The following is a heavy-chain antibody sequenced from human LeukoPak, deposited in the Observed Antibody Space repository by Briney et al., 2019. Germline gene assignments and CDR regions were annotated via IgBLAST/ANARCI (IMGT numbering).Heavy chain of an antibody. V-gene: IGHV3-7*01. CDR2: IKEDGSEE. CDR3: ATYKNGYKRRYFDY. D-gene: IGHD5-24*01. J-gene: IGHJ4*02. CDR1: GFTFCSYW. Sequence: GGSLRLSCAASGFTFCSYWMSWVRQAPGKGLEWVANIKEDGSEEYYVDSVKGRFTISRDNAKNSLYLQMNRLRAEDTAVYYCATYKNGYKRRYFDYWGRGTLVTVSS.